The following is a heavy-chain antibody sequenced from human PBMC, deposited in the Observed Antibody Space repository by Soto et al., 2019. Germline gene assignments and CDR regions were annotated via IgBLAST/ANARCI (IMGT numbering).Heavy chain of an antibody. CDR3: ARGLAVAGTPVLYYYYYYGMDV. CDR2: IIPIFGTA. CDR1: GGTFSSYA. Sequence: SVKVSCKASGGTFSSYAISWVRQAPGQGLEWMGGIIPIFGTANYAQKFQGRVTITADKSTSTAYMELSSLRSEDTAVYYCARGLAVAGTPVLYYYYYYGMDVWGQGTTVTSP. V-gene: IGHV1-69*06. J-gene: IGHJ6*02. D-gene: IGHD6-19*01.